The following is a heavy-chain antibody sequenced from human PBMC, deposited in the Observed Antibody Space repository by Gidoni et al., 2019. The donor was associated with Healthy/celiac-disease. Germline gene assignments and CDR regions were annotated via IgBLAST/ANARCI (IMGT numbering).Heavy chain of an antibody. CDR1: GCTFSRYA. Sequence: VQLVQSGAEVKKTGSSVKVSCNASGCTFSRYAISWVRQAPGQGLEWMGRIIPILGIANYAQKFQGRVTITADKSTSTAYMELSSLRSEDTAVYYCARDIVVVVAEENWFDTWGQGTLVTVSS. CDR2: IIPILGIA. D-gene: IGHD2-15*01. CDR3: ARDIVVVVAEENWFDT. V-gene: IGHV1-69*04. J-gene: IGHJ5*02.